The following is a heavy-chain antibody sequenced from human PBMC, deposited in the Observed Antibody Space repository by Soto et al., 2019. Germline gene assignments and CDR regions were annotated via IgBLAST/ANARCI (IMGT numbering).Heavy chain of an antibody. D-gene: IGHD5-12*01. J-gene: IGHJ4*02. V-gene: IGHV3-30*03. Sequence: GGSLRLSCAASGFTFGSYGMHWVRQAPGKGLEWVAVISYDGSNKYYADSVKGRFTISRDNSKNTLYLQMNSLRAEDTAVYYCATRGYSGYDFGYWGQGTLVTVSS. CDR2: ISYDGSNK. CDR1: GFTFGSYG. CDR3: ATRGYSGYDFGY.